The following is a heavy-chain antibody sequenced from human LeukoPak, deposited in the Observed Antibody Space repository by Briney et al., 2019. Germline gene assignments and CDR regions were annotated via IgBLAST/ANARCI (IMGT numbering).Heavy chain of an antibody. CDR2: MNPNSGNA. Sequence: GASVKVSCKASGYTFTSYDISWVRQATGQGLEWMGWMNPNSGNAGYVQRFQGRVTMTRNNSISTAYMELTSLRSEDTAVYYCGRPLQRGSWTQRALDYWGQGTLVTVSS. V-gene: IGHV1-8*01. J-gene: IGHJ4*02. CDR1: GYTFTSYD. D-gene: IGHD3-10*01. CDR3: GRPLQRGSWTQRALDY.